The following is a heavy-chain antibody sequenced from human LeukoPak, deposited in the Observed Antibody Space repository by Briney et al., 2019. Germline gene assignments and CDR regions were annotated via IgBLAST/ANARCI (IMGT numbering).Heavy chain of an antibody. J-gene: IGHJ5*02. D-gene: IGHD6-19*01. CDR3: AREESSDNWFDP. Sequence: GGSLRLSCAASGFTFSDYYMSWIRQAPGKGLEWVSYISSSGSTIYYADSVKSRFTISRDNAKNSLYLQMNSLRAEDTAVYYCAREESSDNWFDPWGQGTLVTVSS. V-gene: IGHV3-11*04. CDR1: GFTFSDYY. CDR2: ISSSGSTI.